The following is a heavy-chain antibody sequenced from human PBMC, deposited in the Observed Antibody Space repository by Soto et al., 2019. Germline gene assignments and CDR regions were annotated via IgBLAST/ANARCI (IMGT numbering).Heavy chain of an antibody. CDR2: IYKSGDT. CDR1: GFTVSSSY. Sequence: EVQLVESGGGLVQPGGSLRLSCAASGFTVSSSYLYWVRQAPGKGLEWVSSIYKSGDTYYADSVKGRFTISRDNYKSTLFLQMNNLRAEDKAVYYCARWTVGTNPNWLGPWGQGTLVTVSS. D-gene: IGHD1-26*01. CDR3: ARWTVGTNPNWLGP. V-gene: IGHV3-66*01. J-gene: IGHJ5*02.